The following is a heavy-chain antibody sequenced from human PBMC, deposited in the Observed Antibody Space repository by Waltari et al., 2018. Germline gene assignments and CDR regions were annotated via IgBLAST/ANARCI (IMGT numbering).Heavy chain of an antibody. V-gene: IGHV1-2*06. J-gene: IGHJ4*02. CDR3: ARGPTSTIAVAGVLDY. D-gene: IGHD6-19*01. CDR2: INPNSGGT. Sequence: QVQLVQSGAEVKKPGASVKVSCKASGYTFTGYYLHRVRQAPGQGLEWMGRINPNSGGTNYAQKFQGRVTMTRDTSISTAYMELSRLRSDDTAVYYCARGPTSTIAVAGVLDYWGQGTLVTVSS. CDR1: GYTFTGYY.